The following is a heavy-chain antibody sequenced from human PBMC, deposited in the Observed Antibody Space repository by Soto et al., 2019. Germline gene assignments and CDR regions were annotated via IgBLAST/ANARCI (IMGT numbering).Heavy chain of an antibody. V-gene: IGHV3-30-3*02. CDR2: TSYDGLNT. Sequence: PXGSLRLSCAASGFSLSSLAMHWVRQAPGKGLEWVATTSYDGLNTFYGESVRGRFSISRDTSKNTLFLQMDSLKTEDTAVYFCAKSSSGLRDYFDSWGRGPLVTVSS. J-gene: IGHJ4*02. CDR1: GFSLSSLA. CDR3: AKSSSGLRDYFDS. D-gene: IGHD3-10*01.